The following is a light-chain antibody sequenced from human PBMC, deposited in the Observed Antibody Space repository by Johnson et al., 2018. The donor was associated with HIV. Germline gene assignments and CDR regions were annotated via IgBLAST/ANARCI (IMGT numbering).Light chain of an antibody. V-gene: IGLV1-51*01. J-gene: IGLJ1*01. CDR1: SSNIGSNY. CDR3: GTWDNSLSAPRYV. Sequence: QSVLTQPPSVSAAPGQKVTISCSGSSSNIGSNYVSWYQQLPGTAPKLLIYDNNKRPSGIPDRFSGSKSGTSATLGITGLQTGDEADYYCGTWDNSLSAPRYVFGTGTKVTVL. CDR2: DNN.